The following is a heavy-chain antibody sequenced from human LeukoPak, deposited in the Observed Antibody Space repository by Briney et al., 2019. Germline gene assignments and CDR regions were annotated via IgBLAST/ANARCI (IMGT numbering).Heavy chain of an antibody. V-gene: IGHV1-69*05. D-gene: IGHD1-7*01. CDR3: ARAADWNYYFDY. CDR1: GGTFSSYA. J-gene: IGHJ4*02. CDR2: IIPIFGTA. Sequence: SVKVSCKASGGTFSSYAISWVRQVPGQGLEWMGRIIPIFGTANYAQRFQGRVTITTDESTSTAYMELSSLRSEDTAVYYCARAADWNYYFDYWGQGTLVTVSS.